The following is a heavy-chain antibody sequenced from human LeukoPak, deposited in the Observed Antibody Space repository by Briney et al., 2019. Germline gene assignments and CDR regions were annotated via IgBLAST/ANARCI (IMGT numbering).Heavy chain of an antibody. CDR3: ARELGYSYGTGIWYMDV. J-gene: IGHJ6*03. D-gene: IGHD5-18*01. V-gene: IGHV1-69*06. Sequence: ASVKVSCKASGGTFSSYAISWVRQAPGQGLEWMGGIIPIFGTANYAQKFQGRVTITADKSTSTAYMELSSLRSEDTAVYYCARELGYSYGTGIWYMDVWGKGTTVTVSS. CDR1: GGTFSSYA. CDR2: IIPIFGTA.